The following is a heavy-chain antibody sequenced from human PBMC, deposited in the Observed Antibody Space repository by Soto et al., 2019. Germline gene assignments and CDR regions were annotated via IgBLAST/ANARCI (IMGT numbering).Heavy chain of an antibody. D-gene: IGHD3-3*01. V-gene: IGHV4-34*01. CDR2: INHSGST. J-gene: IGHJ4*02. Sequence: QVHLQQWGAGLLNPSETLSLTCAVYGGSFTGYYWSWIRQPPGKGLEWIGEINHSGSTNYNPSLKSRVTISLGTSRIQFSLKLDSVTAADTAVYYCASTFRFDTSFGLVKPNYFDYWGQGILVAVSS. CDR1: GGSFTGYY. CDR3: ASTFRFDTSFGLVKPNYFDY.